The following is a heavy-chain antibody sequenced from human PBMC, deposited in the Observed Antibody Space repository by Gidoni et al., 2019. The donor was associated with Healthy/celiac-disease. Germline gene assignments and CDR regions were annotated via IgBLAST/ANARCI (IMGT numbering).Heavy chain of an antibody. Sequence: QLQLVQTGAEVQKPWSSVKVSCTASRGTFSSYAISRVRQAPGQGLEWMGGIITIFGTANYAQKFQGRVTITADESTSTAYMALSSLRSEDTAVYYCATVPTYYYDSSGYYSDAFDIWGQGTMVTVSS. V-gene: IGHV1-69*01. CDR3: ATVPTYYYDSSGYYSDAFDI. J-gene: IGHJ3*02. CDR1: RGTFSSYA. D-gene: IGHD3-22*01. CDR2: IITIFGTA.